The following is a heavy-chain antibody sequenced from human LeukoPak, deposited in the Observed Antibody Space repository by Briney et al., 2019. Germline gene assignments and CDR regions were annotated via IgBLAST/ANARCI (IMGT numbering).Heavy chain of an antibody. J-gene: IGHJ4*02. CDR3: ARDRRYIAAAGSDY. V-gene: IGHV3-7*01. D-gene: IGHD6-13*01. Sequence: GGSLRLSCADSGFSFSSYWMSWVRQAPGKGLEWVANIKPGGSEKYYVDSVKGRFTISRDNAKNSLYLQMNSLRVEDTAVYYCARDRRYIAAAGSDYWCQGTLVTVSS. CDR1: GFSFSSYW. CDR2: IKPGGSEK.